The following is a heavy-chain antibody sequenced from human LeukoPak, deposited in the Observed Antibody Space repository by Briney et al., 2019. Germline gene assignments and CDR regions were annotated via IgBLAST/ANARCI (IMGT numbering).Heavy chain of an antibody. D-gene: IGHD5-24*01. CDR1: GGTFSSYA. J-gene: IGHJ4*02. CDR2: IIPILGIA. Sequence: GASVKVSCKASGGTFSSYAISWVRQAPGQGLEWMGRIIPILGIANYAQKFQGRVTITADKSTSTAYMELSSLRSEDTAVYYCASGRDGYNLGDYWGQGTLVTVSS. CDR3: ASGRDGYNLGDY. V-gene: IGHV1-69*04.